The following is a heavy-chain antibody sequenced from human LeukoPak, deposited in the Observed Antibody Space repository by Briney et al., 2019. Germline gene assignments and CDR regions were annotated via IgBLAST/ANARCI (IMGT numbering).Heavy chain of an antibody. V-gene: IGHV4-39*07. CDR1: GGSISSSSYY. CDR3: ARGEVLRFLEWSKTTPVARFSGPRRSWFDP. J-gene: IGHJ5*02. Sequence: SETLSLTCTVSGGSISSSSYYWSWIRQPPGKGLEWIGEINHSGSTNYNPSLKSRVTISVDTSKNQFSLKLSSVTAADTAVYYCARGEVLRFLEWSKTTPVARFSGPRRSWFDPWGQGTLVTVSS. CDR2: INHSGST. D-gene: IGHD3-3*01.